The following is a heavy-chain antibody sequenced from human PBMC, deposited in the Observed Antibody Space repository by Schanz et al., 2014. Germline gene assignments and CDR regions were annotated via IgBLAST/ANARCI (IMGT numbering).Heavy chain of an antibody. CDR2: ISWNSDRI. CDR3: ARKGMPPIWSGYPYFFDF. Sequence: EVQLVESGGGLVQPGRSLRLSCAASGFTFDYYAMHWVRQAPGKGLEWVSGISWNSDRIDYADSVKGRFTISRDNAKNSLYLQMNSLRSDDTAVYYCARKGMPPIWSGYPYFFDFWGQGTLVTVSS. CDR1: GFTFDYYA. V-gene: IGHV3-9*01. J-gene: IGHJ4*02. D-gene: IGHD3-3*01.